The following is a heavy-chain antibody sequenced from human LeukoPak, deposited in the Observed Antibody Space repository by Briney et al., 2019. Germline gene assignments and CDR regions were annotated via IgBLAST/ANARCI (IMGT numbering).Heavy chain of an antibody. Sequence: SETLSLTCAVYGGSFSGYYWSWIRQPPGKGLEWIGEINHSGSTNYNPSLKSRVTISVDTSKNQFSLKLSSVTAADTAVYYCARSRITMIVVANNWFDPWGQGTLVTVSS. CDR1: GGSFSGYY. J-gene: IGHJ5*02. V-gene: IGHV4-34*01. CDR3: ARSRITMIVVANNWFDP. CDR2: INHSGST. D-gene: IGHD3-22*01.